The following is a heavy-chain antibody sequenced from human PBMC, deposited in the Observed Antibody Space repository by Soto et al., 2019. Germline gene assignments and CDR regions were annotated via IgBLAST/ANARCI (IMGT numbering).Heavy chain of an antibody. J-gene: IGHJ5*02. D-gene: IGHD4-17*01. V-gene: IGHV1-8*01. Sequence: QVQLVQSGAEVKKPGASVKVPCKASGYTFTSYDINWVRQATGQGLEWMGWMNPNSGNTGYAQKFQGRVTMTRNTSISTAYMELSSLRSEDTAVYYCARKVTILYYNWFDPWGQGTLVTVSS. CDR3: ARKVTILYYNWFDP. CDR1: GYTFTSYD. CDR2: MNPNSGNT.